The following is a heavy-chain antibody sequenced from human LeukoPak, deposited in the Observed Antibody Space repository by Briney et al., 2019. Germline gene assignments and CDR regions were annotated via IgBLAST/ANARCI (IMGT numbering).Heavy chain of an antibody. J-gene: IGHJ5*02. CDR3: ARGGDKRLARNWFDP. Sequence: PGGSLRLSCAASGFTFSSYEMNWVRQAPGKGLEWVSYISSSGSTIYYADSVKGRFTISRDNAKNSLYLQMNSLRAEDTAVYYCARGGDKRLARNWFDPWGQGTVVTVSS. CDR2: ISSSGSTI. CDR1: GFTFSSYE. V-gene: IGHV3-48*03. D-gene: IGHD3-16*01.